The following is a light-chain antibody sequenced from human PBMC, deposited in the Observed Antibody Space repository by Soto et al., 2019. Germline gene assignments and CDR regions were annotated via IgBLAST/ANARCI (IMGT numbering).Light chain of an antibody. CDR3: QSYDSSNPGV. CDR2: ADN. J-gene: IGLJ2*01. CDR1: SGSIASNY. V-gene: IGLV6-57*02. Sequence: NFMLTQPHSVSESPGKTVTISCTGSSGSIASNYVQWYQQRPGRAPTTVIYADNQRPSGVPDRFSGSIDSSSNSASLTISGLKTEDEADYYRQSYDSSNPGVFGGGTKLTVL.